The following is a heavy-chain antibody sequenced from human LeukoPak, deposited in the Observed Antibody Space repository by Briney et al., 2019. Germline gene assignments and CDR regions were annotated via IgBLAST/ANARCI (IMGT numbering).Heavy chain of an antibody. CDR1: GYTFTGYY. D-gene: IGHD1-26*01. Sequence: HWASVKVSCKASGYTFTGYYMHWVRQAPGQGLEWMGWINPNSGGTYYAQKFQGSVTMTRDTSISTAYMELSRLRSDDTAVYYCARGPSGSSELVPDYWGQGTLVTVSS. J-gene: IGHJ4*02. V-gene: IGHV1-2*02. CDR3: ARGPSGSSELVPDY. CDR2: INPNSGGT.